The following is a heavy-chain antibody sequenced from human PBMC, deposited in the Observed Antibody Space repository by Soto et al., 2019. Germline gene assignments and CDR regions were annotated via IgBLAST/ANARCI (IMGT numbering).Heavy chain of an antibody. CDR1: GVTFSSYA. V-gene: IGHV1-69*13. J-gene: IGHJ4*02. D-gene: IGHD4-17*01. CDR2: IIPIFGTA. CDR3: ARDMTTVTSDAFDY. Sequence: SVKVSCKASGVTFSSYAISWVRQAPGQGLEWMGGIIPIFGTANYAQKFQGRVTITADESTSTAYMELSSLRSEDTAVYYCARDMTTVTSDAFDYWGQGTLVTVSS.